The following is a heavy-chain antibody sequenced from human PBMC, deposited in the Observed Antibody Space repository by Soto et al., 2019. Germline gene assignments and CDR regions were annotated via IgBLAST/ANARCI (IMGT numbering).Heavy chain of an antibody. CDR1: GGSFSGYY. Sequence: PSETLSLTCAVYGGSFSGYYWSWIRQPPGKGLEWIGEINHSGSTNYNPSLKSRVTISVDTSKNQFSLKLSSVTAADTAVYYCARGGGTRNWFDPWGQGTLVTVS. V-gene: IGHV4-34*01. CDR3: ARGGGTRNWFDP. CDR2: INHSGST. J-gene: IGHJ5*01. D-gene: IGHD2-15*01.